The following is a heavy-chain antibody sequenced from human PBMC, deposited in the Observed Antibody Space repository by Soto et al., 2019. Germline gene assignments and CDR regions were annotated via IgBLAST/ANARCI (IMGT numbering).Heavy chain of an antibody. CDR2: IIPIFGTA. V-gene: IGHV1-69*13. Sequence: ASVKVSCKASGGTFSSYAISWVRQAPGQGLEWMGGIIPIFGTANYAQKFQGRVTITADESTSTAYMVLSSLRSEDTAVYYCASERAVTGALNYFDYRGQGALVTVSS. CDR1: GGTFSSYA. D-gene: IGHD4-4*01. J-gene: IGHJ4*02. CDR3: ASERAVTGALNYFDY.